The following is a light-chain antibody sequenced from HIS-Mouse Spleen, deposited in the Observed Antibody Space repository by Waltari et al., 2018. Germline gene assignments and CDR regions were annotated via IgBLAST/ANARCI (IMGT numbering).Light chain of an antibody. Sequence: DIVMTQSPLSLPVTPGEPASISCRSSQSLLHSNGYNYLDWYLQKPGQSPQLLIYLGSNRASGVPDRFSGSGSGTDFTLKISRVEAEDVGVYYCSSYAGSNIVVFGGGTK. CDR3: SSYAGSNIVV. CDR1: QSLLHSNGYNY. J-gene: IGKJ4*01. V-gene: IGKV2-28*01. CDR2: LGS.